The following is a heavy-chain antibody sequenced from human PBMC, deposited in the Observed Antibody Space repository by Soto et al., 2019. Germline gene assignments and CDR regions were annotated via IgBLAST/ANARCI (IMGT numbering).Heavy chain of an antibody. V-gene: IGHV4-59*01. J-gene: IGHJ5*02. D-gene: IGHD3-22*01. CDR2: IYYSGST. CDR1: GGSISSYY. CDR3: ARGRPDYYDSSGYYYVGDRESVFDP. Sequence: SETLSLTCTVSGGSISSYYWSWIRQPPGKGLEWIGYIYYSGSTNYNPSLKSRVTISVDTSKNQFSLKLSSVTAADTAVYYCARGRPDYYDSSGYYYVGDRESVFDPWGQGTLVTVSS.